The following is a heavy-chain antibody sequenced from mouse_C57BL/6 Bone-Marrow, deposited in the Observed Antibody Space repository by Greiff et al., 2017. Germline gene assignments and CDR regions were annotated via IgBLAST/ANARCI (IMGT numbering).Heavy chain of an antibody. D-gene: IGHD4-1*01. CDR1: GYTFTSYW. CDR3: EVNWDDY. CDR2: IDPYDSYT. Sequence: QVQLQQPGAELVRPGTSVKLSCKASGYTFTSYWMHWVKQRPGQGLEWIGVIDPYDSYTNYNQKFKGKATLTVDTSSSTAYMHLSSLASEDSAVYYCEVNWDDYWGQGTTLTVSS. J-gene: IGHJ2*01. V-gene: IGHV1-59*01.